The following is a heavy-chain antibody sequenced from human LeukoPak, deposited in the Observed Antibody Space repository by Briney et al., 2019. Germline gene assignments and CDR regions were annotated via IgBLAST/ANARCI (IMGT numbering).Heavy chain of an antibody. CDR1: GGSISSGGYY. CDR2: IYYSGST. CDR3: ARGAGYTPTFDY. Sequence: SETLSLTCTVSGGSISSGGYYWSWIRQHPGKGLEWIGYIYYSGSTYYNPSLKSRVTISVDTSKNQFSLKLSSVTAADTAVYYCARGAGYTPTFDYWGQGTLVTVSS. V-gene: IGHV4-31*03. D-gene: IGHD6-13*01. J-gene: IGHJ4*02.